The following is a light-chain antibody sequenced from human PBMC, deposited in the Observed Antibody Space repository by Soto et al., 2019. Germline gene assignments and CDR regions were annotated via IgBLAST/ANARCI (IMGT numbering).Light chain of an antibody. CDR1: NADVGGYNY. CDR2: EVR. Sequence: QSVLTQPASVSGSPGQSITVSCTGTNADVGGYNYVSWYQHRPGKAPRLMIYEVRNRLSGVSNRFSGSKSGNTASLTISGLQSEDEADYYCTSYTPTGALVFXSGTKVTVL. V-gene: IGLV2-14*01. CDR3: TSYTPTGALV. J-gene: IGLJ6*01.